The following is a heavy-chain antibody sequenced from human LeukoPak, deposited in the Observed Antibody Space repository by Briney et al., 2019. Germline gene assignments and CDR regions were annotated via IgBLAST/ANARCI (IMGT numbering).Heavy chain of an antibody. J-gene: IGHJ4*02. V-gene: IGHV1-69*13. CDR1: GGTFSSYA. CDR3: ARDRTTDYGDEVGLDY. Sequence: SVTVSCTASGGTFSSYAISWVRQAPGQGLEWMGGIIPIFGTANYAQKFQGRVTITADESTSTASMELRSLRSDDTAVYYCARDRTTDYGDEVGLDYWGQGTLVTVSS. D-gene: IGHD4-17*01. CDR2: IIPIFGTA.